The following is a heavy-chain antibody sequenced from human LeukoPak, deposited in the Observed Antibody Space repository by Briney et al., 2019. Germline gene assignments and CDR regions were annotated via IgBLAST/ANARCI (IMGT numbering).Heavy chain of an antibody. CDR3: ARGVMITFGGVIDLDAFDI. Sequence: GASVKVSCKASGYTFTSYGISWVRQAPGQGLEWMGWISAYNGNTNYAQKLQGRVTMTTDTSTGTAYMELRSLRSDDTAVYYCARGVMITFGGVIDLDAFDIWGQGTMVTVSS. V-gene: IGHV1-18*01. D-gene: IGHD3-16*02. J-gene: IGHJ3*02. CDR1: GYTFTSYG. CDR2: ISAYNGNT.